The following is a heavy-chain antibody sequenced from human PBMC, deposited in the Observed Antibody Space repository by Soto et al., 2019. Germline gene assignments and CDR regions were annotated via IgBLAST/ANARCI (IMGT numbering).Heavy chain of an antibody. CDR3: ARGPRQLWFGELWWFDL. CDR2: IYTSGST. Sequence: PSETLSLTCTVSGGSISSYYWSWIRQPAGKGLEWIGRIYTSGSTNYNPSLKSRVTMSVDTSKNQFSLKLSSVTAADTAVYYWARGPRQLWFGELWWFDLWGQGTLVTVSS. V-gene: IGHV4-4*07. D-gene: IGHD3-10*01. CDR1: GGSISSYY. J-gene: IGHJ5*02.